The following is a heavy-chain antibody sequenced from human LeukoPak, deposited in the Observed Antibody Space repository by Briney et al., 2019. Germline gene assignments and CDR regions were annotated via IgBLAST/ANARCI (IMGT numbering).Heavy chain of an antibody. CDR2: IYHSGST. Sequence: PSETLSLTCTVSGYSISSGYYWGWIRQPPGKGLEWIGSIYHSGSTYYNPSLKSRVTISVDTSKNQFSLKLSSVTAADTAVYYCARDIAYYYGSGTFDYWGQGTLVTVSS. V-gene: IGHV4-38-2*02. CDR1: GYSISSGYY. CDR3: ARDIAYYYGSGTFDY. J-gene: IGHJ4*02. D-gene: IGHD3-10*01.